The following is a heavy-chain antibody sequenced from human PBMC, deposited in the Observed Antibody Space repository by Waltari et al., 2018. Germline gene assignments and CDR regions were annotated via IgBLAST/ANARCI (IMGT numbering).Heavy chain of an antibody. CDR2: ISGSGGST. V-gene: IGHV3-23*04. D-gene: IGHD1-26*01. CDR3: ATAGYSGSYSLGAFDI. J-gene: IGHJ3*02. Sequence: EVQLVESGGGLVQPGGSLRLSCAASGFTFSSYAMSWVRQAPGKGLEWVSAISGSGGSTYYADSVKGRFTISRDNSKNTLYLQMNSLRSEDTAVYYCATAGYSGSYSLGAFDIWGQGTMVTVSS. CDR1: GFTFSSYA.